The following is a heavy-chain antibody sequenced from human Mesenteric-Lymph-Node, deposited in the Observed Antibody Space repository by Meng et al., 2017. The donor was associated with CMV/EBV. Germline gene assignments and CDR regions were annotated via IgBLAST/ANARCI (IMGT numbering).Heavy chain of an antibody. D-gene: IGHD3-10*01. CDR3: AGDWGFINYGGAFDI. J-gene: IGHJ3*02. V-gene: IGHV6-1*01. CDR2: TSYRSKWYN. CDR1: GDSVSSKSAA. Sequence: SETLSLTCAISGDSVSSKSAAWNWIRQSPSRGLEWLGRTSYRSKWYNDYAVSVKSRITINPDTSKNQFSLQLNTVTPEDTAVYYCAGDWGFINYGGAFDIWGQGTMVTVSS.